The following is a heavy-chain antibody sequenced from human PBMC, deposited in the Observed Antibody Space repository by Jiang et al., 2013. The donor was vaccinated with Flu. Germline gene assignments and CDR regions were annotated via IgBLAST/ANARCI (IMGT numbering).Heavy chain of an antibody. CDR3: AKDHDSTGYPTFDY. CDR2: ISASGA. J-gene: IGHJ4*01. CDR1: GFSFASLA. D-gene: IGHD7-27*01. Sequence: VQLLESGGGLVQPGGSLRLSCAASGFSFASLAMSWVRQAPGKGLEWVSTISASGAYYADSVKGRFSISRDNSKNTLYLEMNSLRAEDTAVYYCAKDHDSTGYPTFDYWGHGTLVAVSS. V-gene: IGHV3-23*01.